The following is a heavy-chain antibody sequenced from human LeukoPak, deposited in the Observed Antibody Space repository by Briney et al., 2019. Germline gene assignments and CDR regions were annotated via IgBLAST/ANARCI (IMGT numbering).Heavy chain of an antibody. CDR1: GFTFSSYD. CDR3: ARDIESGYFDY. Sequence: GGSLRLSCAASGFTFSSYDMHWVRQAPGKGLEWVAVISFDGSNKYCADSVKGRFTISRDDSKNTLYLQMNSLRAEDTAVYYCARDIESGYFDYWGQGALVTVSS. V-gene: IGHV3-33*01. D-gene: IGHD3-16*02. CDR2: ISFDGSNK. J-gene: IGHJ4*02.